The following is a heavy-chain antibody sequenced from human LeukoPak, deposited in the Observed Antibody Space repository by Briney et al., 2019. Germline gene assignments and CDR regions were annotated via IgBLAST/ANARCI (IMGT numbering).Heavy chain of an antibody. D-gene: IGHD6-25*01. J-gene: IGHJ4*02. Sequence: ASVKVSCKASGYTFTGYYVHWVRQAPGQGLEWMGWINPNNGDTNYAQKFQGRVSMTRDTSISTAYMELSRLSSDDTAVYYCARDREQRLPREWGQGTLVTVSS. CDR3: ARDREQRLPRE. CDR2: INPNNGDT. CDR1: GYTFTGYY. V-gene: IGHV1-2*02.